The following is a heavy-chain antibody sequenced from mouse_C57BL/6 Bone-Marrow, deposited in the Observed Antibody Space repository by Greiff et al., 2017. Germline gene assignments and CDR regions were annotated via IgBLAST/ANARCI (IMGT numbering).Heavy chain of an antibody. CDR2: IHPNSGST. Sequence: QVQLQQPGAELVKPGASVKLSCKASGYTFTSYWMHWVKQRPGQGLEWIGMIHPNSGSTNYNEKFKSKATLTVDKSSSTAYMQLSSLTSEDSAVYYCARESIITTVVAPFDYWGQGTTLTVSS. CDR1: GYTFTSYW. D-gene: IGHD1-1*01. CDR3: ARESIITTVVAPFDY. J-gene: IGHJ2*01. V-gene: IGHV1-64*01.